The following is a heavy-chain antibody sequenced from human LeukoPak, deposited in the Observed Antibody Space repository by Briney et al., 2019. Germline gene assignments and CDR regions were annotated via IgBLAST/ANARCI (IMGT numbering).Heavy chain of an antibody. CDR2: IIPILGIA. CDR1: GGTFSSYA. D-gene: IGHD3-9*01. J-gene: IGHJ6*02. CDR3: ARAPTYYDIFYYYGMDV. Sequence: ASVKVSCKASGGTFSSYAISWVRQAPGQGLEWMGRIIPILGIANYAQKFQGRVTNTADKSTSTAYMELSSLRSEDTAVYYCARAPTYYDIFYYYGMDVWGQGTTVTVSS. V-gene: IGHV1-69*04.